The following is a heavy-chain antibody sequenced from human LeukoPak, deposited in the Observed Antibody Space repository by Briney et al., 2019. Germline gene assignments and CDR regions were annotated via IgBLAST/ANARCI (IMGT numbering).Heavy chain of an antibody. Sequence: PGGSLTLSCAASGFTFHCYAMSWVRQAPGKGAGAVSDISASGLSTYYADSVNGRFTISRDNSKNPLYLQIDSRRAEDTAVYYCAKGGLYNWFDPWGQGTLAGVSS. D-gene: IGHD5-12*01. CDR3: AKGGLYNWFDP. CDR1: GFTFHCYA. CDR2: ISASGLST. V-gene: IGHV3-23*01. J-gene: IGHJ5*02.